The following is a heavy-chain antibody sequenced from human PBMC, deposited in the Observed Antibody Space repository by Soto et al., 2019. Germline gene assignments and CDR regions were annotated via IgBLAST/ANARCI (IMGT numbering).Heavy chain of an antibody. J-gene: IGHJ6*02. D-gene: IGHD1-1*01. V-gene: IGHV4-39*01. CDR1: GGSIYSTTYY. CDR2: VYYTGST. Sequence: PSETLSLTCTVSGGSIYSTTYYWGWIRQPPGKGLEWIGNVYYTGSTYYNPSLKSRVTISVDTSKKQFSLKLTSMTAADTAVYYCARVDDGYYYYTMDVWGQGTTVT. CDR3: ARVDDGYYYYTMDV.